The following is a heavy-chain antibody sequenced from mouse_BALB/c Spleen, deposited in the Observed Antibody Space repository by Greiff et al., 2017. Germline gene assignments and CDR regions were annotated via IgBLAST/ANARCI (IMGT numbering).Heavy chain of an antibody. CDR1: WHTFPSHH. CDR3: TRRSYYGYAMDY. D-gene: IGHD1-1*01. J-gene: IGHJ4*01. V-gene: IGHV1S81*02. Sequence: QGPPQQAGAELVKPGASVKLFLKASWHTFPSHHMDRGKQRPGQGLEWIGEINPCNGGTNFNEKFKSKATLTVDKSASTAYMQLSSLTSEDSAGYYCTRRSYYGYAMDYWGQGTSVTVSS. CDR2: INPCNGGT.